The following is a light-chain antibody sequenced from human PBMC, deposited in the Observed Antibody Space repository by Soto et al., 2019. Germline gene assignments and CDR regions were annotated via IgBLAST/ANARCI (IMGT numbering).Light chain of an antibody. V-gene: IGKV1-33*01. J-gene: IGKJ5*01. CDR1: QNINNY. CDR2: DAS. Sequence: QMSQSPSPLSASVGDRVTITCQASQNINNYLNWYQQKPGRAPKLLIYDASNLEAGVPSRFRGSGSGTDFTFTISRLQPEDIATYYCQQYENLPTFGQGTRLEIK. CDR3: QQYENLPT.